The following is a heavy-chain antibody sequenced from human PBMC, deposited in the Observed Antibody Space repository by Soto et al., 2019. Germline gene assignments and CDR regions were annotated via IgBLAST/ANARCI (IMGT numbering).Heavy chain of an antibody. Sequence: QVQLVQSGAEVKKPGASVKVSCKASGYTFTSYAMHWVRQAPGQRLEWMGWINAGNGNTKYSQKFQGRVTTTRDTSASTAYMELSSLRSEDTAVYYCARVRDIVVVVAANDAFDIWGQGTMVTVSS. D-gene: IGHD2-15*01. CDR3: ARVRDIVVVVAANDAFDI. CDR2: INAGNGNT. J-gene: IGHJ3*02. V-gene: IGHV1-3*01. CDR1: GYTFTSYA.